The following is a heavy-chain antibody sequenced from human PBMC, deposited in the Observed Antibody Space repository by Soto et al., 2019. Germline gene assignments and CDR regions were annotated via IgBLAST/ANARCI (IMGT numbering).Heavy chain of an antibody. CDR3: ARVNGITPFFES. CDR1: GGTFSNFG. D-gene: IGHD1-20*01. V-gene: IGHV1-69*15. CDR2: IIPIFGTP. J-gene: IGHJ4*02. Sequence: QVQLVQSGADVKKPGSSVKVSCKAAGGTFSNFGISWVRQAPGQGLEWMGTIIPIFGTPNYAQNFQGRVTITADESTSTAYMELSRLRFQDTAVYYCARVNGITPFFESWGQGTLVTVS.